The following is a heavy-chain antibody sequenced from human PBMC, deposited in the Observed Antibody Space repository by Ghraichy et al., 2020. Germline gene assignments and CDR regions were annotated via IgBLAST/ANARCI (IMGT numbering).Heavy chain of an antibody. J-gene: IGHJ4*02. CDR3: ARVTIAAAGLGFDY. D-gene: IGHD6-13*01. CDR1: GGSISSGGYY. Sequence: SETLSLTCTVSGGSISSGGYYWSWIRQHPGKGLEWIGYIYYSGSTYYNPSLKSRVTISVDTSKNQFSLKLSSVTAADTAVYYCARVTIAAAGLGFDYWGQGTLVTVSS. V-gene: IGHV4-31*03. CDR2: IYYSGST.